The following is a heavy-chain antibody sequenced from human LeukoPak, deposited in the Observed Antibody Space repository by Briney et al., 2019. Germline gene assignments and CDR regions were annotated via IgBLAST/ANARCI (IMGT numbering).Heavy chain of an antibody. V-gene: IGHV4-59*08. J-gene: IGHJ5*02. CDR3: ARPRYSNSSWFDP. D-gene: IGHD6-6*01. CDR2: VYYTGST. CDR1: GGPINNYY. Sequence: NPSETLSLTCTVSGGPINNYYSTWIRQPPGKGLECIGYVYYTGSTYYNPSLKSRVTISVDTSKNQFSLKLSSVTAADTAVYYCARPRYSNSSWFDPWGQGTMVTVSS.